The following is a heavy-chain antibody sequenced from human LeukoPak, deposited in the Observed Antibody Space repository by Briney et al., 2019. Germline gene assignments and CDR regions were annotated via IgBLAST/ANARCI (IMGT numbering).Heavy chain of an antibody. CDR1: GFTFSDYY. V-gene: IGHV3-11*01. D-gene: IGHD6-19*01. CDR2: ITTSGGTI. Sequence: GGSLRLSCAASGFTFSDYYMSWIRQAPGKGLEWVSYITTSGGTIDYADSMKGRFTISRDNAKSSLYLQMNSLRAEDTAVYYCARDRGAVAGISPTSDWGQGTLVTVSS. CDR3: ARDRGAVAGISPTSD. J-gene: IGHJ4*02.